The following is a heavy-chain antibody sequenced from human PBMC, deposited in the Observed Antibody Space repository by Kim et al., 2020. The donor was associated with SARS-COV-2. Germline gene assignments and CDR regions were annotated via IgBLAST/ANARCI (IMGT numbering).Heavy chain of an antibody. V-gene: IGHV4-39*01. CDR3: ARLWGETVAGHYYYYYGMDV. CDR1: GGSISSSSYY. CDR2: IYYSGST. D-gene: IGHD6-19*01. J-gene: IGHJ6*02. Sequence: SETLSLTCTVSGGSISSSSYYWGWIRQPPGKGLEWIGSIYYSGSTYYNPSLKSRVTISVDTSKNQFSLKLSSVTAADTAVYYCARLWGETVAGHYYYYYGMDVWGQGTTVTVSS.